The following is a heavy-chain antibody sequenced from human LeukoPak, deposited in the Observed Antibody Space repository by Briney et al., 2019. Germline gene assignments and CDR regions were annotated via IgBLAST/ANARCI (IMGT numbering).Heavy chain of an antibody. J-gene: IGHJ6*03. CDR3: ARGGSGGYYYYYYYMDV. V-gene: IGHV1-69*06. Sequence: SVKVSCKTSGYTFTTYGISWVRQAPGQGLEWMGGIIPIFGTANYAQKFQGRVTITADKSTSTAYMELSSLRSEDTAVYYCARGGSGGYYYYYYYMDVWGKGTTVTVSS. D-gene: IGHD3-10*01. CDR1: GYTFTTYG. CDR2: IIPIFGTA.